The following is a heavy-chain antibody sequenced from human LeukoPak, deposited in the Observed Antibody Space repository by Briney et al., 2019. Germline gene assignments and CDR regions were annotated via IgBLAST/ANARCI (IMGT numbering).Heavy chain of an antibody. CDR2: IGYDGSNK. J-gene: IGHJ6*03. CDR3: AKPLPAATPGYYHYIDV. D-gene: IGHD2-2*01. Sequence: RGSLRLSCVASGFTFSSYVMHWVRQAPGKGLEWVAFIGYDGSNKYYADSMKGRFTISRDNSENTLYLQMNSLRGEDTAVYYCAKPLPAATPGYYHYIDVWGKGTTVTVSS. V-gene: IGHV3-30*02. CDR1: GFTFSSYV.